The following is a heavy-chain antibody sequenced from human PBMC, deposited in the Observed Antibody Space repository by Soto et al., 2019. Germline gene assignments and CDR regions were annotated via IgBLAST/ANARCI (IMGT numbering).Heavy chain of an antibody. CDR2: ISGSGGST. CDR3: ASTGGGIVVVPAAIKGRYYYYGMDV. D-gene: IGHD2-2*01. V-gene: IGHV3-23*01. CDR1: GFTFSSYA. J-gene: IGHJ6*02. Sequence: GGSLRLSCAASGFTFSSYAMSWVRQAPGKGLEWVSAISGSGGSTYYADSVKSRFTISRDNSKNTLYLQMNSLRAEDTAVYYCASTGGGIVVVPAAIKGRYYYYGMDVWGQGTTVTVSS.